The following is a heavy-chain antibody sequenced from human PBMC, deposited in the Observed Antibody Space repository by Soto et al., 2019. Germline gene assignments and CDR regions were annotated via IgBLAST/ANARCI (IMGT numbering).Heavy chain of an antibody. CDR1: GDTVSTNTAA. J-gene: IGHJ6*02. Sequence: SHALSLPCAISGDTVSTNTAAWNWIRQAPSRGIEWLGRIYYKSRWYNDYSESLKSRIAIIPDTSRNQFSLQLNSVIPEDTAVYYCARDWGYDPDPTYYYGMDVWGQGTKVTVSS. V-gene: IGHV6-1*01. CDR2: IYYKSRWYN. D-gene: IGHD5-12*01. CDR3: ARDWGYDPDPTYYYGMDV.